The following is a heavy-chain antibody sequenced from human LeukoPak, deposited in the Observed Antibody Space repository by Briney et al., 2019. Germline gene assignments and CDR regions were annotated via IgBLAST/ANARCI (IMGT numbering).Heavy chain of an antibody. J-gene: IGHJ6*02. V-gene: IGHV3-66*01. CDR1: GFTVSSNY. CDR2: IYSGGST. D-gene: IGHD6-19*01. CDR3: ARGAGAYYYYGMDV. Sequence: PGGSLRLSCAASGFTVSSNYMSWVRQAPGKGLEWVSVIYSGGSTFSADSVKGRFTISRDNSKNTLYLQMNSLRAEDTALYYCARGAGAYYYYGMDVWGQGTTVTVSS.